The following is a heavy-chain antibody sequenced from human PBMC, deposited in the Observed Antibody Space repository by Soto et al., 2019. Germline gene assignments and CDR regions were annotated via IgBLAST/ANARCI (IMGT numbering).Heavy chain of an antibody. CDR1: GFTFSSYG. Sequence: GGSLRLSCAASGFTFSSYGMHWVRQAPGKGLEWVAVISYDGSNKYYADSVKGRFTISRDNSKNTLYLQMNSLRAEDTAVYYCAKDWLYYYDSSGYYPPGYWGQGTLVTVS. V-gene: IGHV3-30*18. D-gene: IGHD3-22*01. CDR3: AKDWLYYYDSSGYYPPGY. CDR2: ISYDGSNK. J-gene: IGHJ4*02.